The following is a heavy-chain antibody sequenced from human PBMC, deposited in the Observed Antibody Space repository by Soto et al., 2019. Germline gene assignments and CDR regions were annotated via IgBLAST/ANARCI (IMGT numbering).Heavy chain of an antibody. CDR3: ASCITIFGVVDSLDY. J-gene: IGHJ4*02. V-gene: IGHV1-18*01. CDR2: ISTYNGNA. D-gene: IGHD3-3*01. Sequence: GASVKVSCKASGHTFTSQGISWVRRAPGRGLEWMGYISTYNGNANYAQNLQGRLTMTADTPTSTAYMDLRSLRSDDTAVYYCASCITIFGVVDSLDYWGQGTPVTVS. CDR1: GHTFTSQG.